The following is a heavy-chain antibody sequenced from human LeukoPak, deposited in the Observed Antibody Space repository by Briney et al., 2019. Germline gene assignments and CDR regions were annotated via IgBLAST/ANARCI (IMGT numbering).Heavy chain of an antibody. J-gene: IGHJ6*02. CDR3: ARGHYGLDV. Sequence: GGSLRLSCAASGFTFSSYGMSWVRQAPGKGLEWVANIKQDGSEKYYVDSVKGRFTISRDNAKNSVYLQMNSLRAEDTAVYYCARGHYGLDVWGQGTTVTVSS. CDR2: IKQDGSEK. V-gene: IGHV3-7*03. CDR1: GFTFSSYG.